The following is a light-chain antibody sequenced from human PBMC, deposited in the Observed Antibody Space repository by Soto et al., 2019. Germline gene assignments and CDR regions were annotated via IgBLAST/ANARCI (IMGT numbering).Light chain of an antibody. CDR3: SSFTTTNTLWV. CDR2: EVN. V-gene: IGLV2-14*01. J-gene: IGLJ3*02. Sequence: QSVLTQPASVSGSPGQSITISCTGSSSDVGAYTSVSWYQQHPGKAPKLMIYEVNGRPSGISNRFSGSKSGNTASLTISGLQAEDEGDYYCSSFTTTNTLWVFGGGTKVTV. CDR1: SSDVGAYTS.